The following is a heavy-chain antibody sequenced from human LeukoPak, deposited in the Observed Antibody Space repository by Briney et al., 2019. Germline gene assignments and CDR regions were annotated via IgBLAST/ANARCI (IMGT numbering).Heavy chain of an antibody. V-gene: IGHV1-18*04. CDR2: ISAYNGNT. Sequence: ASVKVSCKASGYTFTGYYMHWVRQAPGQGLEWMGWISAYNGNTNYAQKLQGRVTMTTDTSTSTAYMELRSLRSDDTAVYYCARVVVVTAIRLGDWFDPWGQGTLVTVSS. CDR1: GYTFTGYY. D-gene: IGHD2-21*02. J-gene: IGHJ5*02. CDR3: ARVVVVTAIRLGDWFDP.